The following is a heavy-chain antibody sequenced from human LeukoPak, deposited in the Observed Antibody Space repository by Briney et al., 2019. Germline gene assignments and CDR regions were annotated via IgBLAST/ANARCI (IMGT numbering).Heavy chain of an antibody. D-gene: IGHD2-21*02. CDR1: GYSFTSYW. Sequence: GESLKISCKGSGYSFTSYWIGWVRQMPGKGLEWMGNIYPGDSDTRYSPSFQGQVTISADKSISTAYLQWSSLKASDTAMYYCVRKGYCGGDCYSGPGFDYWGQGTLVTVSS. CDR2: IYPGDSDT. V-gene: IGHV5-51*01. J-gene: IGHJ4*02. CDR3: VRKGYCGGDCYSGPGFDY.